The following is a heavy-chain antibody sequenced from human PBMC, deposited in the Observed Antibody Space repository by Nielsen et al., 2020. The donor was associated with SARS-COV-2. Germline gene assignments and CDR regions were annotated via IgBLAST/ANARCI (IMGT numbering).Heavy chain of an antibody. V-gene: IGHV3-7*01. CDR3: ARVVSGYYGMDV. J-gene: IGHJ6*02. D-gene: IGHD3-10*01. CDR1: GFTFSSYW. CDR2: IKQDGSEK. Sequence: GESLKISCAASGFTFSSYWMSWVRQAPGKGLEWVANIKQDGSEKYYVDSVKGRFTISRDNAKNSLYLQMNSLRAEDTAVYYCARVVSGYYGMDVWGQGTTVTVSS.